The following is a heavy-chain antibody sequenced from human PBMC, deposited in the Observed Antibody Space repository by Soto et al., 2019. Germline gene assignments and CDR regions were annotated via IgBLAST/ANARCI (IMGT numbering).Heavy chain of an antibody. CDR1: GFTFSSYW. CDR2: IKQDGSEK. CDR3: ARDCSSTSCQKNLDY. V-gene: IGHV3-7*01. J-gene: IGHJ4*02. D-gene: IGHD2-2*01. Sequence: EVKLVESGGGLVQPGGSLRLSCAASGFTFSSYWMSWVRQAPGKGLEWVANIKQDGSEKYYVDSVKGRFTISRDNAKNSLYLQMNSLRAEDTAVYYRARDCSSTSCQKNLDYWGQGTLVTVSS.